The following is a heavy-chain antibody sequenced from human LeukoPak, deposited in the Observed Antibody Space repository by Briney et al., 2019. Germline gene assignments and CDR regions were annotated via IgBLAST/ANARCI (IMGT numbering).Heavy chain of an antibody. D-gene: IGHD6-13*01. CDR2: IWYDGGSTK. Sequence: GGSLRLSCEASGFAFSNYGMHWVRQAPGKGLEWVAVIWYDGGSTKYYADSVKGRFTISRDNSKNTLYLQMNSLRAEDTAVYYCAKDSSLAAADYWGQGTLVTVSS. CDR3: AKDSSLAAADY. J-gene: IGHJ4*02. CDR1: GFAFSNYG. V-gene: IGHV3-30*02.